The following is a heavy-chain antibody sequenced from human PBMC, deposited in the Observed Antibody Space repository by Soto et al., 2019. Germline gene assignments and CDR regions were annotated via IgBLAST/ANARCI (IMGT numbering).Heavy chain of an antibody. CDR2: INTYNGNT. D-gene: IGHD3-16*01. CDR1: GYTFTRYG. Sequence: QVQLVQSGAEVKNPGASVKVSCKASGYTFTRYGIVWARQAPGQGLEWMGWINTYNGNTNYAQNVQGRVTLTTDTXASTDYMALRSLRSNDTAIYYCAMVDVYVTPSPQDVWGQGTTVIVSS. CDR3: AMVDVYVTPSPQDV. J-gene: IGHJ6*02. V-gene: IGHV1-18*01.